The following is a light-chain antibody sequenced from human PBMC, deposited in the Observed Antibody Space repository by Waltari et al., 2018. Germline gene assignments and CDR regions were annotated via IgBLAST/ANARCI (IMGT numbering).Light chain of an antibody. J-gene: IGKJ2*03. CDR1: QNTNIW. CDR2: KSS. Sequence: DIQMTQSPSTLSTFVGDSGTITWRARQNTNIWLAWYQQKTGKAPRLLIYKSSILQSGVPSRFSGSASGTEFNLTISSLQPDDFATYYCQQYDRHSFSFGQGTRLDLK. V-gene: IGKV1-5*03. CDR3: QQYDRHSFS.